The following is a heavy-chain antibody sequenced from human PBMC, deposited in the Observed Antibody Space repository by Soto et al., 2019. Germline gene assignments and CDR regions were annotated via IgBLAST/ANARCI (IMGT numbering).Heavy chain of an antibody. CDR3: ARAGVTPDFFDY. CDR2: FESGGSI. V-gene: IGHV3-53*01. CDR1: GFSVVTIY. D-gene: IGHD2-21*02. J-gene: IGHJ4*02. Sequence: WGSLRLSCAASGFSVVTIYIICVRQAPVKGLEWVSVFESGGSIYYADSVKGRFIISRDYAKNTVYLQMNSLTVEDTAVYYCARAGVTPDFFDYWGQGTLVTVSS.